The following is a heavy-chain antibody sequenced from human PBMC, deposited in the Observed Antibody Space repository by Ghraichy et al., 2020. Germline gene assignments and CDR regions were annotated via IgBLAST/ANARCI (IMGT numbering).Heavy chain of an antibody. CDR2: TGGIVSYT. Sequence: GGSLRLSCAASGFTFNTYVMSWVRQAPGKGLEWVAVTGGIVSYTHYAESVKGRFTISRDNSNSTLYLQMNSLRVDDTAVYYCARGSRGVGYDPFDVWGQGTMISVSS. CDR3: ARGSRGVGYDPFDV. D-gene: IGHD3-10*01. J-gene: IGHJ3*01. V-gene: IGHV3-23*01. CDR1: GFTFNTYV.